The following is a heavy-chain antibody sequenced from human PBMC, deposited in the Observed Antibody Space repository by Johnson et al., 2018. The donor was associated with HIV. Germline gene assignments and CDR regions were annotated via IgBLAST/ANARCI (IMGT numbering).Heavy chain of an antibody. Sequence: QVQLVESGGGVVQPGRSLRLSCAASGFTFSSYAMHWVRQAPGKGLEWVSIISFDGSNEYYADSVKGRFTISRDNFKHTMFLQMNSLRVEDTAVYYCARAYNYPIWGQGTMLTVSS. CDR3: ARAYNYPI. V-gene: IGHV3-30-3*01. D-gene: IGHD1-1*01. CDR1: GFTFSSYA. J-gene: IGHJ3*02. CDR2: ISFDGSNE.